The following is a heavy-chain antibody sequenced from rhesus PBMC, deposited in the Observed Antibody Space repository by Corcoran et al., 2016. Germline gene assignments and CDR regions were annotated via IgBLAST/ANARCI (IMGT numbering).Heavy chain of an antibody. D-gene: IGHD6-25*01. CDR2: ITYSGST. CDR1: GYSISGYY. V-gene: IGHV4-122*02. J-gene: IGHJ4*01. Sequence: QVQLQESGPGLVKPSETLSLTCAVSGYSISGYYWSGIRQAPGKGREWIGYITYSGSTSYNPSLQSRVTISRDTSKNQFSLKLSSVTAADTAVYYCARNSGSWIFDYWGQGVLVTVSS. CDR3: ARNSGSWIFDY.